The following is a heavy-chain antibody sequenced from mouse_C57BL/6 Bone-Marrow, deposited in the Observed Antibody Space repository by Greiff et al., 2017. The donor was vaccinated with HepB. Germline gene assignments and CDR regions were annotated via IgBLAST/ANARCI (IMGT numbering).Heavy chain of an antibody. D-gene: IGHD3-1*01. Sequence: VQLQQSGPVLVKPGASVKMSCKASGYTFTDYYMNWVKQSHGKSLEWIGVINPYNGGTSYNQKFKGKATLTVDKSSSTAYMELNSLTSEDSAVYYCAREQLLYYAMDYWGQGTSVTVSS. CDR2: INPYNGGT. CDR1: GYTFTDYY. J-gene: IGHJ4*01. V-gene: IGHV1-19*01. CDR3: AREQLLYYAMDY.